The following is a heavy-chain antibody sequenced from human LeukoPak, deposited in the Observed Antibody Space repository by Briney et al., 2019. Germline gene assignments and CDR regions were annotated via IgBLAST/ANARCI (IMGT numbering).Heavy chain of an antibody. CDR3: ARSLLYSGYDQYYYYGMDV. CDR2: IYTSGST. CDR1: GGSISSYY. V-gene: IGHV4-4*07. Sequence: SETLSLTCTVSGGSISSYYWSWIRQPAGKGLEWIGRIYTSGSTNYNPSLKSRVTMSVDTSKNQFSLKLSSVTAADTAVYYCARSLLYSGYDQYYYYGMDVWGQGTTVTVPS. J-gene: IGHJ6*02. D-gene: IGHD5-12*01.